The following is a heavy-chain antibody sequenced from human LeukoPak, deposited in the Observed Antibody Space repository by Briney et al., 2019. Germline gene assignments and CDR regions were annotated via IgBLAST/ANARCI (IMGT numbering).Heavy chain of an antibody. CDR1: GFTFSGYW. CDR3: AELGITMIGGV. Sequence: GGSLRLSCAASGFTFSGYWMSWVRQAPGKGLEWVATIRQDGSQKYYVDSVKGRFTISRDNAKNSLYLQMNSLRAEDTAVYYCAELGITMIGGVWGKGTTVTISS. V-gene: IGHV3-7*01. J-gene: IGHJ6*04. CDR2: IRQDGSQK. D-gene: IGHD3-10*02.